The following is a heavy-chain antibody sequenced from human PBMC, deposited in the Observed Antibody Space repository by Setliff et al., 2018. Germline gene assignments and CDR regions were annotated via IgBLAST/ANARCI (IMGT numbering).Heavy chain of an antibody. D-gene: IGHD2-8*02. CDR2: IYYSGNSNYDT. CDR3: TVYNTGSSKDHY. V-gene: IGHV4-59*03. J-gene: IGHJ4*02. Sequence: PSETLSLTCAVYGGSFSTYYWNWIRQPPGKGLEWIGYIYYSGNSNYDTNYNPSLKSRVTISVDTSKNQFSLKLSSVTAADTALYYCTVYNTGSSKDHYWGQGTPVTVSS. CDR1: GGSFSTYY.